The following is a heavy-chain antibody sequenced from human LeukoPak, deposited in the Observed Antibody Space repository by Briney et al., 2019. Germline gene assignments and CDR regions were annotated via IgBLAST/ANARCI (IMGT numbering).Heavy chain of an antibody. CDR2: INHSGST. J-gene: IGHJ6*03. Sequence: PSETLSLTCAVYGGSFSGYYWSWLRQPPGKGLEWIGEINHSGSTNYNPSLKSRVTISVDTSKNQFSLKLSSVTAADTAVYYCARGRRIQPYYYYCMDVWGKGTTVTVSS. V-gene: IGHV4-34*01. CDR1: GGSFSGYY. D-gene: IGHD5-18*01. CDR3: ARGRRIQPYYYYCMDV.